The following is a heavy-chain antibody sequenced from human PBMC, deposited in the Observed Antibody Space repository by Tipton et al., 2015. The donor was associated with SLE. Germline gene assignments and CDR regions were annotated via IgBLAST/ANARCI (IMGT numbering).Heavy chain of an antibody. J-gene: IGHJ4*02. Sequence: TLSLTCTVSGDSIRIYYWGWIRQPAGKGLEWIGRLFPGGNTNYNPSLQSRVTTSVDTSKKQFSLTLSSVTAADTAVYYCARPPLSYCASTSCFDVWGQGTLVTVSS. V-gene: IGHV4-4*07. D-gene: IGHD2-2*01. CDR3: ARPPLSYCASTSCFDV. CDR1: GDSIRIYY. CDR2: LFPGGNT.